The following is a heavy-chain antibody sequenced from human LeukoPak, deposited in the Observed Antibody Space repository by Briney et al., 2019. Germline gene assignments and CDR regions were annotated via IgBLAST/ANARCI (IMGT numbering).Heavy chain of an antibody. CDR3: ARGSDVGDYGGRPYHYYYYYMDV. CDR2: IYTSGST. J-gene: IGHJ6*03. V-gene: IGHV4-4*09. CDR1: GGSISSYY. Sequence: SETLSLTCTVSGGSISSYYWSWIRQPPGKGLEWIGYIYTSGSTNYNPSLKSRVTISVDTSKNQFSLKLSSVTAADTAVYYCARGSDVGDYGGRPYHYYYYYMDVWGKGTTVTVSS. D-gene: IGHD4-23*01.